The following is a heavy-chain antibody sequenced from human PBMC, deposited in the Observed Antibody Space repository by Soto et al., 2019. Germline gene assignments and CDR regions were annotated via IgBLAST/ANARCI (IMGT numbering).Heavy chain of an antibody. D-gene: IGHD5-12*01. CDR1: GGSISSNSNY. V-gene: IGHV4-39*01. Sequence: QLQLQESGPGLVKPSETLSLTCTVSGGSISSNSNYWGWIRQSPGKGLEWIGSIYYSGGTYYNPSLKSRVAISIDTSKNQFSLKLTSVTAADTSLYYCARYTVLTMFGDWGQGTLVTVSS. J-gene: IGHJ4*02. CDR3: ARYTVLTMFGD. CDR2: IYYSGGT.